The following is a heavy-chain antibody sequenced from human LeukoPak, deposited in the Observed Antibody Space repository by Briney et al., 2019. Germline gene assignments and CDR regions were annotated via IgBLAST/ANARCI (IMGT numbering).Heavy chain of an antibody. D-gene: IGHD3-22*01. V-gene: IGHV4-39*07. CDR2: IYYSGTT. CDR3: ASDNYDSSGYYSLGY. Sequence: SEILSLTCTVSGGSISSSSYYWAWLRQPPGRGLEWIGSIYYSGTTYYTPSLKSRVTISLDTSKNQSSLILTSVTAADTAVYYCASDNYDSSGYYSLGYWGQGTLVTVSS. J-gene: IGHJ4*02. CDR1: GGSISSSSYY.